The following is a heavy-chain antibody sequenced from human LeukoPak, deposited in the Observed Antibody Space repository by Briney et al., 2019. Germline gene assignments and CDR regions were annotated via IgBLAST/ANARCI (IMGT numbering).Heavy chain of an antibody. CDR1: GGSFSAYC. J-gene: IGHJ2*01. Sequence: SETLSLTCTVSGGSFSAYCLTWIRQPPGKGLEWIGYIYYSGTTNHNPSLKSRVTISVDTSKNQCSLKLSSVTAADTVVYYFARDSGNCYFDLWGRGTLVTVSS. CDR2: IYYSGTT. CDR3: ARDSGNCYFDL. V-gene: IGHV4-59*01. D-gene: IGHD1-26*01.